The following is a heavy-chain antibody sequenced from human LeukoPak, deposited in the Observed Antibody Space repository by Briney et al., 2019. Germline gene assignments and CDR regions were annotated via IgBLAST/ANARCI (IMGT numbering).Heavy chain of an antibody. CDR2: INSDGSST. CDR1: GFTSSSYW. D-gene: IGHD6-19*01. J-gene: IGHJ6*02. CDR3: ARKYTSDRSYGMDV. V-gene: IGHV3-74*01. Sequence: PGGSLRLSCAASGFTSSSYWMHWVRQAPGKGLVWVSRINSDGSSTSYADSVKGRFTISRDNAKNTLYLEMNSLRAEDTAVYYCARKYTSDRSYGMDVWGQGTTVTVSS.